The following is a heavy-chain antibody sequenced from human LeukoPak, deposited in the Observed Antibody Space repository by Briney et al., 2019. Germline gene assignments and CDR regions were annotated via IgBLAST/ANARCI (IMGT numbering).Heavy chain of an antibody. Sequence: SETLSLTCTVSGGSISSYYWSRIRQPPGKGLEWIAYIYYSGSTNYNPSLKGRVTISVDTSKNQFSLKLSSVTAADTAVYYCASLDTAMTNYFDYWGQGTLVTVSS. D-gene: IGHD5-18*01. V-gene: IGHV4-59*01. CDR1: GGSISSYY. CDR3: ASLDTAMTNYFDY. CDR2: IYYSGST. J-gene: IGHJ4*02.